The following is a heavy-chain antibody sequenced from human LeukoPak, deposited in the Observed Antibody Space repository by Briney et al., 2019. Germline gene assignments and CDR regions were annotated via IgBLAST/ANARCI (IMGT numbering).Heavy chain of an antibody. Sequence: ASVKVSCKVSGYTFTGYYMHWVRQAPGQGLEWMGWINPNSGGTNYAQKFQGRVTMTRDTSISTAYMELSRLRSDDTAVYYCARSAYRIVVVPAATAYWGQGTLVTVSS. J-gene: IGHJ4*02. D-gene: IGHD2-2*01. CDR2: INPNSGGT. CDR3: ARSAYRIVVVPAATAY. V-gene: IGHV1-2*02. CDR1: GYTFTGYY.